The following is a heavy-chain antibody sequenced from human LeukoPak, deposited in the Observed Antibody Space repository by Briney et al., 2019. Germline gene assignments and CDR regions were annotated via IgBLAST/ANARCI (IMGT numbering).Heavy chain of an antibody. CDR1: GGPFSDYY. CDR2: INHSGST. V-gene: IGHV4-34*01. CDR3: ARGWNYGDY. D-gene: IGHD3-3*01. Sequence: SETLSLTCAVYGGPFSDYYWSWIRQPPGKGLEWIGEINHSGSTNYNPSLKSRVTISVDTSKNQFSLKLSSVTAADTAVYYCARGWNYGDYWGQGTLVTVSS. J-gene: IGHJ4*02.